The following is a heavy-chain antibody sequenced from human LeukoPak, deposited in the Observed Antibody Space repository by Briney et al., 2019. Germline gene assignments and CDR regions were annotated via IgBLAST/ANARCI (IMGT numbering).Heavy chain of an antibody. CDR1: GGTFSSYA. V-gene: IGHV1-69*06. J-gene: IGHJ6*03. CDR2: IIPIFGTA. D-gene: IGHD3-22*01. Sequence: GASVKVSCKASGGTFSSYAISWVRQAPGQGLEWMGGIIPIFGTANYAQKFQGRVTITADKSTSTAYMELSSLRSEDTAVYYCATGRLLIGEDYYYYMDVWGKGTTVTVSS. CDR3: ATGRLLIGEDYYYYMDV.